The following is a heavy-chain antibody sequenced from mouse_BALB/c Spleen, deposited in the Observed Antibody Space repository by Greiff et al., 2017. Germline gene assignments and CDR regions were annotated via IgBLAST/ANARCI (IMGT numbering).Heavy chain of an antibody. CDR3: ARHELGYFDY. V-gene: IGHV5-12-1*01. Sequence: EVQRVESGGGLVKPGGSLKLSCAASGFAFISYDMSWVRQTPEKRLEWVAYISSGGGSTYYPDTVKGRFTISRDNAKNTLYLQMSSLKSEDTAMYYCARHELGYFDYWGQGTTLTVSS. D-gene: IGHD4-1*01. CDR1: GFAFISYD. J-gene: IGHJ2*01. CDR2: ISSGGGST.